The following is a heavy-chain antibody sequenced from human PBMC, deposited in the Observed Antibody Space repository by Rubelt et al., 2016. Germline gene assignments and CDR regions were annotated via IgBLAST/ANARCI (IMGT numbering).Heavy chain of an antibody. CDR2: MDPSDSYT. V-gene: IGHV5-10-1*03. Sequence: EVQLVQSGAEVKKPGESLIISCKGSGYSFTSYWISWVRQMPGKGLEWMGRMDPSDSYTKYSPPFQGHVTMSVDKSISTAYLQWNSLKASDTARYYCARASATTVAGIGYWGQGTLVTVSS. J-gene: IGHJ4*02. CDR3: ARASATTVAGIGY. CDR1: GYSFTSYW. D-gene: IGHD6-19*01.